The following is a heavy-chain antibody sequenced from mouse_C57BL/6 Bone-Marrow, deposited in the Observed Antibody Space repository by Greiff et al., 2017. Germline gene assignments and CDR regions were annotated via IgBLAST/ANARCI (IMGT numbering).Heavy chain of an antibody. CDR3: ARRLRGVDY. D-gene: IGHD2-2*01. J-gene: IGHJ4*01. Sequence: QVQLQQSGPELVKPGASVKLSCKASGYSFTSYYIHWVKQRPGQGLEWIGWIYPGSGNTKYNEKFKGKATLTVDKSSSTAYMELRSLTSEDTAVYYCARRLRGVDYWGQGTSVTVSS. CDR2: IYPGSGNT. CDR1: GYSFTSYY. V-gene: IGHV1-66*01.